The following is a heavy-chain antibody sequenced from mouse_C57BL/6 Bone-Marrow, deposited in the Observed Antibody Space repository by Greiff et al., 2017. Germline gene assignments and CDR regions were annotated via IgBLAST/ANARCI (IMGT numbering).Heavy chain of an antibody. CDR1: GFNIKDDY. CDR3: TCYGSGAY. CDR2: VDPENGDT. Sequence: EVQLQQSGAELVRPGASVKLSCTASGFNIKDDYMPWVKQRPEQGLEWIGCVDPENGDTEYASKFQGKATITADTSSNTAYLQLSSLTSEDTAVYYCTCYGSGAYWGQGTLVTVSA. V-gene: IGHV14-4*01. J-gene: IGHJ3*01. D-gene: IGHD1-1*01.